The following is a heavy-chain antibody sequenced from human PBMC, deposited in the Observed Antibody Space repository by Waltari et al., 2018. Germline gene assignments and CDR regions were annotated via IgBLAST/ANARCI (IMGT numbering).Heavy chain of an antibody. J-gene: IGHJ4*02. CDR1: GYTFTSYY. Sequence: VQLVQSGAEVKKPGASVKVSCKASGYTFTSYYMHWVRQAPGQGLEWVSAISGSGGSTYYADSVKGRFTISRDNSKNTLYLQMNSLRAEDTAVYYCAKDSVLRYFDWLFPVFDYWGQGTLVTVSS. V-gene: IGHV3-23*04. D-gene: IGHD3-9*01. CDR3: AKDSVLRYFDWLFPVFDY. CDR2: ISGSGGST.